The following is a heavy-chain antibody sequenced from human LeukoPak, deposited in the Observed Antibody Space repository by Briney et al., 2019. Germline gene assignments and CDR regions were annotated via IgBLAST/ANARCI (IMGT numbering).Heavy chain of an antibody. CDR3: ARGHGRNFDY. Sequence: SETLSLTCTVSGGSISSYYWSWIRQPPGKGLEWIGYIYYSGTTTYNPSLTSRVTISVDTSKNQFSLKLSSVTTADTAVYYCARGHGRNFDYWGQGILVTVPS. V-gene: IGHV4-59*01. CDR1: GGSISSYY. D-gene: IGHD4-17*01. CDR2: IYYSGTT. J-gene: IGHJ4*02.